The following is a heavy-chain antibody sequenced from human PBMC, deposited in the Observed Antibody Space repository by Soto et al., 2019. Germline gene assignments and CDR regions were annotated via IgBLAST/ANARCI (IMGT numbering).Heavy chain of an antibody. CDR1: GGTFSSYT. CDR3: ARAPGSTSAYYMDV. CDR2: IIPILGIA. Sequence: QVQLVQSGAEVKKPGSSVKVSCKASGGTFSSYTISWVRQAPGQGLEWMGRIIPILGIANYAQKFQGRVTITADKSTSTAYMELSSLRSEDTAVYYCARAPGSTSAYYMDVWGEGTTVTVSS. D-gene: IGHD6-13*01. V-gene: IGHV1-69*02. J-gene: IGHJ6*03.